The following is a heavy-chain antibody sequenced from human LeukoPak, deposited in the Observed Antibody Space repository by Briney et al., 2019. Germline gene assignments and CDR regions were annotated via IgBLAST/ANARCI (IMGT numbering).Heavy chain of an antibody. D-gene: IGHD2-15*01. CDR1: GDRVSVNSVT. Sequence: SQTLSLTCAISGDRVSVNSVTWNWIGQSPSRGLEWLGRTYYRATWYNDYAVSVRGRITVNPARSKNQFSLHLNSVTPRDTAAYYCARRLTPYACITPWGQGILATASS. J-gene: IGHJ5*02. V-gene: IGHV6-1*01. CDR3: ARRLTPYACITP. CDR2: TYYRATWYN.